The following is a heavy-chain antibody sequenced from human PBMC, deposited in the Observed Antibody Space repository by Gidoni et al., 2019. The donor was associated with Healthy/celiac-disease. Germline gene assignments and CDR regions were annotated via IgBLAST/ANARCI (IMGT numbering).Heavy chain of an antibody. J-gene: IGHJ4*02. V-gene: IGHV3-21*01. CDR2: ISSSSSYI. CDR3: ARDKGAVDY. Sequence: LEWVSSISSSSSYIYYADSVKGRFTISRDNAKNSLYLQMNSLRAEDTAVYYCARDKGAVDYWGQGTLVTVSS. D-gene: IGHD1-26*01.